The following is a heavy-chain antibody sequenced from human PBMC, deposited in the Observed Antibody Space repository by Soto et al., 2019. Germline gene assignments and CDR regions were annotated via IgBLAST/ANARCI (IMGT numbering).Heavy chain of an antibody. CDR3: ARTYSSGWYAYFQH. CDR2: IYYSGST. D-gene: IGHD6-19*01. J-gene: IGHJ1*01. Sequence: SETLSLTCTVSGGSISSYYWSWIRQPPGKGLEWIGYIYYSGSTNYNPSLKSRVTISVDTSKNQFSLKLSSVTAADTAVYYCARTYSSGWYAYFQHWGQGTLVTVSS. V-gene: IGHV4-59*01. CDR1: GGSISSYY.